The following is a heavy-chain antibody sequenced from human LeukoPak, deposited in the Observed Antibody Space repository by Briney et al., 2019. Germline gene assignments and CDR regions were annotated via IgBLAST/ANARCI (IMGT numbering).Heavy chain of an antibody. Sequence: GGSLRLSCGASGFAFSSYWMTWLRQAPGKGLEFVANIEPAGSATYYVDSVEGRFTISRDNAKNLLYLQMNSLRAEDSAVYHCGRFGYVAAVDSWGQGALVTVSS. V-gene: IGHV3-7*01. J-gene: IGHJ4*02. D-gene: IGHD2-15*01. CDR2: IEPAGSAT. CDR3: GRFGYVAAVDS. CDR1: GFAFSSYW.